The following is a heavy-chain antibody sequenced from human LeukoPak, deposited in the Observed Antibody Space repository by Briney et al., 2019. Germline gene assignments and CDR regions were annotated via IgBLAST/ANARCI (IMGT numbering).Heavy chain of an antibody. Sequence: ASVKVSCKASGYTFTGYYMHWVRQAPGQGLDWMGWINPNSGGTKYKQKFQGRVTMTRDTSISTAYMELSRLRSDDTAVYYCARDKSTGNIQPWGQGTLVTVSS. V-gene: IGHV1-2*02. CDR2: INPNSGGT. CDR3: ARDKSTGNIQP. D-gene: IGHD1-1*01. CDR1: GYTFTGYY. J-gene: IGHJ4*02.